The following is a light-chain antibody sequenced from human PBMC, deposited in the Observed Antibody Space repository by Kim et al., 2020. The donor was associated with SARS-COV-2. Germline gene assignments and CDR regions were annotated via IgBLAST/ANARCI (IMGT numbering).Light chain of an antibody. CDR1: QRISSW. V-gene: IGKV1-5*03. CDR3: QQYNSYPWT. J-gene: IGKJ1*01. Sequence: ASVGDRVTITCRASQRISSWLAWYQQKPGNAPRLLIYEASSLEGWVPSRFSGSGSGTEFTLTISSLQPDDFATYYCQQYNSYPWTFGQGTKVDIK. CDR2: EAS.